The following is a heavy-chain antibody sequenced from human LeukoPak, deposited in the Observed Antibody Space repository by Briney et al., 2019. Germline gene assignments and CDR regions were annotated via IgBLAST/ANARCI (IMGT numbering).Heavy chain of an antibody. CDR1: GYTFTSYA. V-gene: IGHV1-3*01. CDR2: INAGNGNT. CDR3: ASPNSKLLWLVY. J-gene: IGHJ4*02. Sequence: ASVKVSCQASGYTFTSYAMHWVGQAPGQRLEWMGGINAGNGNTKNSYKFQGRVTITRDTSARTAYMELSSLRSEDTAVYYCASPNSKLLWLVYWGQGTLVTVSS. D-gene: IGHD6-19*01.